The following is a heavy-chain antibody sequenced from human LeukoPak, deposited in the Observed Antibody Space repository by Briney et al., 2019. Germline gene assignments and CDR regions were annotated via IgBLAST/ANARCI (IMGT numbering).Heavy chain of an antibody. D-gene: IGHD4-23*01. Sequence: ASVKVSCKASGYTFTSYDINWVRQATGQGLEWMGWMNTNSGNTGYAQKFQGRVTMTRNTSISTAYMELSSLRSEDTAVYYCARDMSTRVTPISYAFDVWGQGTMVTVSS. J-gene: IGHJ3*01. CDR2: MNTNSGNT. CDR3: ARDMSTRVTPISYAFDV. CDR1: GYTFTSYD. V-gene: IGHV1-8*01.